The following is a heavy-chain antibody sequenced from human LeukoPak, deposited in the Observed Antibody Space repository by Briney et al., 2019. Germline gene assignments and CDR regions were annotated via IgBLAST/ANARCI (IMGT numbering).Heavy chain of an antibody. V-gene: IGHV4-59*01. CDR3: ARWIPSSSYTAAFDI. CDR2: IYYSGST. D-gene: IGHD3-16*02. Sequence: SETLSLTCTVSGGSISSYYWSWIRQPPGKGLEWIGYIYYSGSTNYNPSLKSRVTISVDTSKNQFSLKLSSVTAADTAVYYCARWIPSSSYTAAFDIWGQGTMVTVSS. CDR1: GGSISSYY. J-gene: IGHJ3*02.